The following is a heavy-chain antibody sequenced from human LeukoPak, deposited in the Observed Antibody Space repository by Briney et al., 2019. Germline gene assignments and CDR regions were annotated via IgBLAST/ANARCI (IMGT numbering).Heavy chain of an antibody. V-gene: IGHV1-8*01. CDR2: MNPNSGNT. CDR3: ARGRIVLRYFDWLPSPIAPYGMDV. D-gene: IGHD3-9*01. Sequence: ASVKVSCKASGYTFTSYDINWVRQATGQGLEWMGWMNPNSGNTGYAQKFQGRVTMTRNTSISTAYMELSSLRSEDTAVYYCARGRIVLRYFDWLPSPIAPYGMDVWGQGTTVTVSS. CDR1: GYTFTSYD. J-gene: IGHJ6*02.